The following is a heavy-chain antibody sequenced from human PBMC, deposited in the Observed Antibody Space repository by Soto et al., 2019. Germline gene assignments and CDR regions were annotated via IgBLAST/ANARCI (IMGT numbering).Heavy chain of an antibody. CDR2: IIPIFGTA. CDR1: GGAFSSYA. D-gene: IGHD3-22*01. Sequence: ASVKVSCKASGGAFSSYAISWVRQAPGQGLEWMGGIIPIFGTANYAQKFQGRVTITADGSTSTAYMELSSLRSEDTAVYYCAITMIVVVPLRGGFDIWGQGTMVTVSS. V-gene: IGHV1-69*13. J-gene: IGHJ3*02. CDR3: AITMIVVVPLRGGFDI.